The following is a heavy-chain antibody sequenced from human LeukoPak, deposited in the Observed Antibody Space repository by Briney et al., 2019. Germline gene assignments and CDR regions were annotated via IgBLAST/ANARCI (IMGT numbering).Heavy chain of an antibody. CDR1: GYSISSGYY. D-gene: IGHD6-13*01. V-gene: IGHV4-38-2*02. CDR2: IYHSGST. Sequence: SETLSLTCTVSGYSISSGYYWGWIRQPPGKGLECIGSIYHSGSTYYNPSLKSRVTISVDTSKNQFSLKLSSVAAADTAVYYCARGLLIAAAGSFDYWGQGTLVTVSS. J-gene: IGHJ4*02. CDR3: ARGLLIAAAGSFDY.